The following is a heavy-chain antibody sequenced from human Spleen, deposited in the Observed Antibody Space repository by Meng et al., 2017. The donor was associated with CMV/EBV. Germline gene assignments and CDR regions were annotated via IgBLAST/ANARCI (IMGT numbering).Heavy chain of an antibody. CDR1: GGSISSYY. J-gene: IGHJ4*02. CDR3: AREKCSSTTCYFDY. CDR2: IYYSGST. Sequence: VQLQESGPGLVKPSETLSLTCTVSGGSISSYYWSWIRQPPGKGLEWIGYIYYSGSTNYNPSLKSRVTISVDTSKNQFSLKLSSVTAADTAIYYCAREKCSSTTCYFDYWGQGTLVTVSS. V-gene: IGHV4-59*01. D-gene: IGHD2-2*01.